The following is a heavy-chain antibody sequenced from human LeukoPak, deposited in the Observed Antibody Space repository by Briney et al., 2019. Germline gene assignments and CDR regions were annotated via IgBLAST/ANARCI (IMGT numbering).Heavy chain of an antibody. D-gene: IGHD6-13*01. CDR1: GFTFSSYG. V-gene: IGHV3-30*02. J-gene: IGHJ4*02. CDR3: AKGAPSAGPLRMYYFDY. Sequence: GGSLRLSCAASGFTFSSYGMHWVRQAPGKGLEWVAFIRYDGSNKYYADSVKGRFTISRDNSKNTLYLQMNSLGAEDTAVYYCAKGAPSAGPLRMYYFDYWGQGTLVTVSS. CDR2: IRYDGSNK.